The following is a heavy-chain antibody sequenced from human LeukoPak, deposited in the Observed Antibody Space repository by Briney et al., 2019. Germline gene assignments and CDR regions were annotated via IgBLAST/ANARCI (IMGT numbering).Heavy chain of an antibody. CDR1: GFTFSSYA. CDR2: ISYDGSNK. Sequence: GGSLRLSCAASGFTFSSYAMHWVRQAPGKGLEWVAVISYDGSNKYYADSVKGRFTISRDNSKNTLYLQMNSLRAEDTAVYYCAKSGWELLETTFDYWGQGTLVTVSS. J-gene: IGHJ4*02. V-gene: IGHV3-30*18. D-gene: IGHD1-26*01. CDR3: AKSGWELLETTFDY.